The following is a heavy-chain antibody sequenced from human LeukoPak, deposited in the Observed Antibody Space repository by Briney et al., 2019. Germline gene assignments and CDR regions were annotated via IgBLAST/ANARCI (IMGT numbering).Heavy chain of an antibody. V-gene: IGHV4-39*07. Sequence: PSETLSLTCTVSGDSISSSTYYWGWIRQPPGKGLEWIESIYYGGSTYYNPSLKSRVTISVDTSKNQFSLKLSSVTAADTAVYYCARDGGFGELFTYDYWGQGTLVTVSS. CDR3: ARDGGFGELFTYDY. D-gene: IGHD3-10*01. CDR2: IYYGGST. J-gene: IGHJ4*02. CDR1: GDSISSSTYY.